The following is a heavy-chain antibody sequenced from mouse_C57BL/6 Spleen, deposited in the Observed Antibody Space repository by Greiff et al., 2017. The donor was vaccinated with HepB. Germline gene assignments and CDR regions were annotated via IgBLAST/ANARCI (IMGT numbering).Heavy chain of an antibody. V-gene: IGHV14-2*01. Sequence: EVQLVESGAELVKPGASVKLSCTASGFTITDYYMHWVKQRTEQGLEWIGRIDPEDGETKYAPKFQGKATITADTSSNTAYLQHSSLTSEDTAVYYCAEGEHYYAMDYWGQGTSVTVSS. CDR3: AEGEHYYAMDY. J-gene: IGHJ4*01. CDR2: IDPEDGET. CDR1: GFTITDYY.